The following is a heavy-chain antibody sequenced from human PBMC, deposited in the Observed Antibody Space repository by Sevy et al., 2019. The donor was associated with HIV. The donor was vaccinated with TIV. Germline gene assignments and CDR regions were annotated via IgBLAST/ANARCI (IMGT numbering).Heavy chain of an antibody. CDR2: ISGSGGST. V-gene: IGHV3-23*01. CDR1: GFTFSSYA. D-gene: IGHD4-17*01. CDR3: AKHRADYGDYVYLDY. Sequence: GGSLRLSCAASGFTFSSYAMSWVRQAPGKGLEWVSAISGSGGSTYYADTVKGRFTISRDNSKNTLYLQMNSLRAEDTAVYYCAKHRADYGDYVYLDYWGQGTLVTVSS. J-gene: IGHJ4*02.